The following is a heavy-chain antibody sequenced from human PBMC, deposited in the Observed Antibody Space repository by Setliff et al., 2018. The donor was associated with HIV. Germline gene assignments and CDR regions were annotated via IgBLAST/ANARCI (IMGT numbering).Heavy chain of an antibody. CDR2: ITGSGDST. CDR3: AREMGSTHQAFEI. CDR1: GFTFSSYA. Sequence: PGGSLRLSCAASGFTFSSYAMTWVRQAPGKGLEWVSSITGSGDSTYYANSVKGRFTISRDNAQNSLYLQMSSLRAEDTAVYYCAREMGSTHQAFEIWGQGTMVTVSS. D-gene: IGHD2-15*01. J-gene: IGHJ3*02. V-gene: IGHV3-23*01.